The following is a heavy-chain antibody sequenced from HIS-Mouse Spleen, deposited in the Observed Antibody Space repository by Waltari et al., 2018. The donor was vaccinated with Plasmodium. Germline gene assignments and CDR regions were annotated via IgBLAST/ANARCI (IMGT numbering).Heavy chain of an antibody. V-gene: IGHV4-39*01. Sequence: QLQLQESGPGLVKPSETLSLTCTVSGGSISSSSYYWGWIRQPPGKGLEWIGSIYYSGSTSYNPSLKRRVTISVDTSKNQFSLKLSSVTAADTAVYYCARRGGSYYYFDYWGQGTLVTVSS. CDR1: GGSISSSSYY. CDR3: ARRGGSYYYFDY. D-gene: IGHD1-26*01. J-gene: IGHJ4*02. CDR2: IYYSGST.